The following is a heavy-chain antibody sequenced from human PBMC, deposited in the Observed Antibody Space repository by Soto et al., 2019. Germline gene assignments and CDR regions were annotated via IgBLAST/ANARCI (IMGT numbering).Heavy chain of an antibody. Sequence: SVKVSCKASGGTFSSYAISWVRQAPGQGLEWMGGIIPIFGTANYAQKFQGRVTITADKSTSTAYMELSSLRSEDTAVYYCARDVNYYDSSGYYYYYYGMDVWGQGTTVTAP. V-gene: IGHV1-69*06. CDR3: ARDVNYYDSSGYYYYYYGMDV. D-gene: IGHD3-22*01. CDR2: IIPIFGTA. CDR1: GGTFSSYA. J-gene: IGHJ6*02.